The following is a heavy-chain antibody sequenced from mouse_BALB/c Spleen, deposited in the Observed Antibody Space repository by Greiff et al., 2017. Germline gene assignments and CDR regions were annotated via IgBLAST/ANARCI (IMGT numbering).Heavy chain of an antibody. V-gene: IGHV3-2*02. J-gene: IGHJ1*01. D-gene: IGHD1-1*01. CDR3: ARDYYGSSYFYWYFDV. CDR1: GYSITSDYA. CDR2: ISYSGST. Sequence: VQLKESGPGLVKPSQSLSLTCTVTGYSITSDYAWNWIRQFPGNKLEWMGYISYSGSTSYNPSLKSRISITRDTSKNQFFLQLNSVTTEDTATYYCARDYYGSSYFYWYFDVWGAGTTVTVSS.